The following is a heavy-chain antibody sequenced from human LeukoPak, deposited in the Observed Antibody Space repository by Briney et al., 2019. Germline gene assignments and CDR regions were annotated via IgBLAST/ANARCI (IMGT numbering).Heavy chain of an antibody. V-gene: IGHV4-34*01. D-gene: IGHD1-14*01. Sequence: SETLSLTCAVYGGSFSGYYWSWIRQPPGKGLEWIGEINHSGSTNYNPSLKGRVTISVDTSKNQFSLKLSSVTAADTAVYYCARGRIHRRWGQGTLVTVSS. CDR1: GGSFSGYY. J-gene: IGHJ4*02. CDR2: INHSGST. CDR3: ARGRIHRR.